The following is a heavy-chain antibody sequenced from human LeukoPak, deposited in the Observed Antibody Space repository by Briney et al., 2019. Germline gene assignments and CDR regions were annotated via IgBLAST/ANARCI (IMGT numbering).Heavy chain of an antibody. CDR1: GFXFSSYA. V-gene: IGHV3-23*01. CDR2: ISDSGGST. D-gene: IGHD6-19*01. J-gene: IGHJ4*02. CDR3: AKQDIRGSAWYD. Sequence: GGSLRLSCAASGFXFSSYAISWVRQAPGQGLEWVSAISDSGGSTYYADSVKGRFTISRDNSKNTLYLQMNSLRAEDTAVYYCAKQDIRGSAWYDWGQGTLVTVSS.